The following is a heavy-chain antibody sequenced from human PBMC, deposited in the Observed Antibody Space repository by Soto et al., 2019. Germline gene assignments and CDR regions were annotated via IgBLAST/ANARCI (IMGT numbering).Heavy chain of an antibody. CDR2: IYYSGST. CDR3: ARVEDYLSFSVYYGMDV. Sequence: SETLSLTCTVSGGSISSGDYYWSWIRQPPGKGLEWIGYIYYSGSTYYNPSLKSRVTISVDTSKNQFSLKLSSVTAADTAVYYCARVEDYLSFSVYYGMDVWGQGTTVTSP. V-gene: IGHV4-30-4*08. CDR1: GGSISSGDYY. D-gene: IGHD3-3*02. J-gene: IGHJ6*02.